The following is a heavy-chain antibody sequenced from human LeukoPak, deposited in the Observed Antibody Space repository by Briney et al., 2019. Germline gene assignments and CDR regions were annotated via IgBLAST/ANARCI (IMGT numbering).Heavy chain of an antibody. J-gene: IGHJ4*02. CDR2: ISFDGSDA. Sequence: GGSLRLSCAASGFTFSGFWMHWVRQAPGKGLVWVSCISFDGSDATYADSVKGRFTISRDNSKNTLYLQMNSLRAEDTAVYYCARELRWSFDYWGQGTLVTVSS. D-gene: IGHD4-23*01. CDR1: GFTFSGFW. CDR3: ARELRWSFDY. V-gene: IGHV3-74*01.